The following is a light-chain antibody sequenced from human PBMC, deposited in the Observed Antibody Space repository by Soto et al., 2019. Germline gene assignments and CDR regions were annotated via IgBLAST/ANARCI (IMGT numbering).Light chain of an antibody. V-gene: IGLV2-23*02. CDR3: CADAGRSTYV. Sequence: QSALTQPASVYWSRGQSITISCTRTSSDVGSYNFVSWYQQHPGEVPKVMIYEVSKRPSGVSDRFSGSKSGNTASLTISGLQAEDEADYYCCADAGRSTYVFGTGTKVTVL. CDR2: EVS. CDR1: SSDVGSYNF. J-gene: IGLJ1*01.